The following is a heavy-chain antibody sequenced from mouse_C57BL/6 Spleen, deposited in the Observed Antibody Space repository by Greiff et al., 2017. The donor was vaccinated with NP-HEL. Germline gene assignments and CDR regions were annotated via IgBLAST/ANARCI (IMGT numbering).Heavy chain of an antibody. J-gene: IGHJ2*01. CDR3: ARPGSSHFDY. Sequence: EVQLQQSGPVLVKPGASVKMSCKASGYTFTDYYMNWVKQSHGKSLEWIGVINPYNGGTSYNQKFKGKATLTVDKSSSTAYMELNSLTSEDSAVYYCARPGSSHFDYWGQGTTLTVSS. CDR2: INPYNGGT. CDR1: GYTFTDYY. D-gene: IGHD1-1*01. V-gene: IGHV1-19*01.